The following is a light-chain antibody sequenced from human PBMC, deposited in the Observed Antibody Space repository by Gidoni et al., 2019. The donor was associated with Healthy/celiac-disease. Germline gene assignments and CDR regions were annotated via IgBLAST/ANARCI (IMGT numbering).Light chain of an antibody. CDR3: CSYAGSSSNWV. J-gene: IGLJ3*02. CDR2: EGS. Sequence: SALAPPAPVAGSPGQSITISCTGTSSDVGSYNLVSWYQQHPGKAPKLMIYEGSKRPSGVSNRFSGSKSGNTASLTISGLQAEDEADYYCCSYAGSSSNWVFGGGTKLTVL. CDR1: SSDVGSYNL. V-gene: IGLV2-23*01.